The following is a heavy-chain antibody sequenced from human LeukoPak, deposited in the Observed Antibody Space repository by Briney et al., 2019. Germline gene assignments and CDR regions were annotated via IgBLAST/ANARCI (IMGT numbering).Heavy chain of an antibody. CDR2: IIPMFGTA. CDR3: ARDKAQFYYDSSGYFYLDY. D-gene: IGHD3-22*01. J-gene: IGHJ4*02. V-gene: IGHV1-69*01. CDR1: GGAFSSYA. Sequence: SVTVSCKAPGGAFSSYAISWVRQAPGQGLEWMGGIIPMFGTANYAQKFQGRVMITADASTSTAYMELTSLRSEDTAVYYCARDKAQFYYDSSGYFYLDYWGQGTLVTVSS.